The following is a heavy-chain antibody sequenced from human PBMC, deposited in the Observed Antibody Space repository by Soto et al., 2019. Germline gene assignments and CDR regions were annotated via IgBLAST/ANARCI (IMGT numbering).Heavy chain of an antibody. CDR1: SGSISTYY. V-gene: IGHV4-59*01. CDR2: IYYTGST. Sequence: SETLSLTCTVSSGSISTYYWSWIRQPPGKGLEWIGYIYYTGSTNYNPSLKTRVAISMDTSKNQFSLNLSSVTAADTPVYYCAGAPNWAYFDSWCLGTLVTVSS. D-gene: IGHD7-27*01. CDR3: AGAPNWAYFDS. J-gene: IGHJ4*02.